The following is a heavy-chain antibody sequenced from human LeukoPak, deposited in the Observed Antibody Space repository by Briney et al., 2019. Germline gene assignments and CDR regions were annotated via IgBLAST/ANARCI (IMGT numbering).Heavy chain of an antibody. CDR1: GFTFSTYA. D-gene: IGHD2-2*01. CDR3: ARDHGYCSSTSCYWYFDL. J-gene: IGHJ2*01. CDR2: ITSDGGST. V-gene: IGHV3-64*01. Sequence: GGAPRLSCAASGFTFSTYAMHWGRQAPGEGLEYVSTITSDGGSTYYANSVKGRFTISRDNSKNTLYLQMDNLRAEDMAVYYCARDHGYCSSTSCYWYFDLWGRGTLVTVSS.